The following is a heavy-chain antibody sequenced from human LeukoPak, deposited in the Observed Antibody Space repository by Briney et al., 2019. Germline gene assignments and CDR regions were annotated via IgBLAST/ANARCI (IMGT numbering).Heavy chain of an antibody. CDR3: ASRPIVGATQSP. V-gene: IGHV3-23*01. CDR2: ISGSDGST. CDR1: GFTFSNYW. J-gene: IGHJ5*02. Sequence: GGSLRLSCAASGFTFSNYWMTWVRQSPGKGLEWVSGISGSDGSTYYADSVKGRFTISRDNSKSTLYLQMNSLRAEDTALYYCASRPIVGATQSPWGQGTLVTVSS. D-gene: IGHD1-26*01.